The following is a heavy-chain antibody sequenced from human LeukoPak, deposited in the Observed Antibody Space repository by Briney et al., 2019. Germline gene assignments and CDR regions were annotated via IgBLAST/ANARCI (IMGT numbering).Heavy chain of an antibody. CDR3: ANAGQSLAIAVAGTAAY. Sequence: GGSLRLSCAASGFTFSSYAMSWVRQGPGKGLEWVSAISAGGGSTYYADSVKGGFTISRDNSKNTLYLQMNSLRAEDTAVYYCANAGQSLAIAVAGTAAYWGQGTLVTVSS. V-gene: IGHV3-23*01. CDR2: ISAGGGST. CDR1: GFTFSSYA. D-gene: IGHD6-19*01. J-gene: IGHJ4*02.